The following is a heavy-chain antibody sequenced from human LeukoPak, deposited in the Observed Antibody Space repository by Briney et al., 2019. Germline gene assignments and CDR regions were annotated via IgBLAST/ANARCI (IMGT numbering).Heavy chain of an antibody. J-gene: IGHJ6*03. V-gene: IGHV1-3*01. D-gene: IGHD1-7*01. CDR2: ISAGNGNT. CDR3: ARDSADWNYSFGYYYYYMDV. CDR1: GYTFTSYA. Sequence: ASVKVSCKASGYTFTSYAMHWVRQAPGQRLEWMGWISAGNGNTKYSQKFQGRVTMTGDTSASTAYMELSSLRSEDTAVYYCARDSADWNYSFGYYYYYMDVWGKGTTVTVSS.